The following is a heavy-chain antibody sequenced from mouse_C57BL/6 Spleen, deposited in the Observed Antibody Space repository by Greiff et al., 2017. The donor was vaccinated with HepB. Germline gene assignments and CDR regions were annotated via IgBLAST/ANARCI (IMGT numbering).Heavy chain of an antibody. CDR2: ISNGGGST. D-gene: IGHD2-4*01. CDR3: ASLPVYYDYEYYAMDY. V-gene: IGHV5-12*01. CDR1: GFTFSDYY. Sequence: DVHLVESGGGLVQPGGSLKLSCAASGFTFSDYYMYWVRQTPEKRLEWVAYISNGGGSTYYPDTVKGRFTISRDNAKNTLYLQMSRLKSEDTAMYYCASLPVYYDYEYYAMDYWGQGTSVTVSS. J-gene: IGHJ4*01.